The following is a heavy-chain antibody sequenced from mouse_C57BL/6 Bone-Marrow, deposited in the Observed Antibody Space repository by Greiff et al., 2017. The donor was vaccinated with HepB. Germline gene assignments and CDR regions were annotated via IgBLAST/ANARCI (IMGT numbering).Heavy chain of an antibody. CDR1: GYTFTSYW. V-gene: IGHV1-55*01. D-gene: IGHD2-3*01. J-gene: IGHJ4*01. CDR3: ASDGYYPLYAMDY. CDR2: IYPGSGST. Sequence: VQLQQPGAELVKPGASVKMSCKASGYTFTSYWITWVKQRPGQGLEWIGDIYPGSGSTNYNEKFKSKATLTVDTSSSTAYMQLSSLTSEDSAVYYCASDGYYPLYAMDYWGQGTSVTVSS.